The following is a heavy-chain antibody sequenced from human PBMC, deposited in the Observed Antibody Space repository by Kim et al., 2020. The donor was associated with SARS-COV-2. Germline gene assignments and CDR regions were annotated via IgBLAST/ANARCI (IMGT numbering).Heavy chain of an antibody. CDR1: GFTFSSYA. CDR2: ISGSGGST. CDR3: ANSGGNLRFLEWVRGRDAFDI. Sequence: GGSLRLSCAASGFTFSSYAMSWVRQAPGKGLEWVSAISGSGGSTYYTDSVKGRFTISRDNSKNTLYLQMNSLRAEDTAVYYCANSGGNLRFLEWVRGRDAFDIWGQGTMVTVSS. J-gene: IGHJ3*02. D-gene: IGHD3-3*01. V-gene: IGHV3-23*01.